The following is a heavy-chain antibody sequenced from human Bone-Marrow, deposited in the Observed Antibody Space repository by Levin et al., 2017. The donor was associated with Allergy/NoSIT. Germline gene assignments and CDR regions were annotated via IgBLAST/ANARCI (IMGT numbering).Heavy chain of an antibody. V-gene: IGHV5-51*01. CDR2: VNPSDSDT. Sequence: GGSLRLSCKASGYSFTNNWIGWVRQMPGKGLEWMAIVNPSDSDTIYSPSFQGQVTISADKSINTAYLEWNNLRPSDTAMYYCARQGPSWFASWGQGTLVTVSS. CDR3: ARQGPSWFAS. J-gene: IGHJ5*01. CDR1: GYSFTNNW.